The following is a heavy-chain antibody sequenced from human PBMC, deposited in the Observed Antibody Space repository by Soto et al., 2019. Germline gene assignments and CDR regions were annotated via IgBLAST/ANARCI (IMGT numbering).Heavy chain of an antibody. CDR3: ARESGYDLVAFDI. J-gene: IGHJ3*02. CDR2: IYSGGST. Sequence: TGGSLRLSCAASGFTVSSNYMSWVRQAPGKGLEWVSVIYSGGSTYYADSVKGRFTISRDNSKNTLYLQMNSLRAEDTAVYYCARESGYDLVAFDIWGEGTMVTVSS. D-gene: IGHD5-12*01. CDR1: GFTVSSNY. V-gene: IGHV3-53*01.